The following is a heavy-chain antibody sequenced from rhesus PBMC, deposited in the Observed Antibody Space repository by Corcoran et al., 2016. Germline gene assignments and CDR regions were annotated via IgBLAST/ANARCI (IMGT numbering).Heavy chain of an antibody. CDR3: AGTLPPFDY. Sequence: EVQLVQSGAEVKKPVASVKISCKASGYTFTDSSLHLVRPAPGKGLEWMGRVDPEDGEAIHAQKFQDRVTITADTSTDTAYMELSSLRSEDTAVYYCAGTLPPFDYWGQGVLVTVSS. V-gene: IGHV1-111*02. CDR1: GYTFTDSS. J-gene: IGHJ4*01. CDR2: VDPEDGEA. D-gene: IGHD1-1*01.